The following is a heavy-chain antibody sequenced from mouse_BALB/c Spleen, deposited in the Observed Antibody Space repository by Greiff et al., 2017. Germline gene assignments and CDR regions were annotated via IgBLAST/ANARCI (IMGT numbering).Heavy chain of an antibody. CDR2: ISNGGGST. Sequence: EVKLVESGGGLVQPGGSLKLSCAASGFTFSSYTMSWVRQTPEKRLEWVAYISNGGGSTYYPDTVKGRFTISRDNAKNTLYLQMSSLKSEDTAMYYCARHLITTASMDYWGQGTSVTVSS. V-gene: IGHV5-12-2*01. CDR3: ARHLITTASMDY. D-gene: IGHD1-2*01. CDR1: GFTFSSYT. J-gene: IGHJ4*01.